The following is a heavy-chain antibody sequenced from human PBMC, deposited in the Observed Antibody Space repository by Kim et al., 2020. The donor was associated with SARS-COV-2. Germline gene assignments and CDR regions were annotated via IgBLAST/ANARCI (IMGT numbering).Heavy chain of an antibody. J-gene: IGHJ4*02. CDR2: MKQDGSEK. V-gene: IGHV3-7*03. CDR1: GFTFSNYW. Sequence: GGSLRLSCAASGFTFSNYWMSWVRQAPGKGLEWVANMKQDGSEKYYVDSVEGRFTISRDNAKNSLYLQMNSLRAEDTAVYYCARDDRARTVDYWGQGTLVTVSS. D-gene: IGHD3-22*01. CDR3: ARDDRARTVDY.